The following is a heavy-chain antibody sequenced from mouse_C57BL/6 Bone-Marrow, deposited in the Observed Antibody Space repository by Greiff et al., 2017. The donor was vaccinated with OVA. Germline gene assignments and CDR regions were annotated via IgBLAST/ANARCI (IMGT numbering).Heavy chain of an antibody. CDR2: INPNNGGT. J-gene: IGHJ4*01. Sequence: VQLQQSGPELVKPGASVKISCKASGYTFTDYYMNWVKQSHGKSLEWIGDINPNNGGTSYNQKFKGKATLTVDKSSSTAYMELRSLTSEDSAVYYCARPVLDYWGQGTSVTVSS. CDR1: GYTFTDYY. CDR3: ARPVLDY. V-gene: IGHV1-26*01.